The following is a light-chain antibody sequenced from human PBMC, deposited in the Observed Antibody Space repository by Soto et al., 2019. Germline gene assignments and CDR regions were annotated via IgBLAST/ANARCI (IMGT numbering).Light chain of an antibody. J-gene: IGLJ1*01. CDR1: SSNIGAGYD. CDR2: DNS. CDR3: QAYDSSLSGYV. V-gene: IGLV1-40*01. Sequence: QSVLTQPPSVSGAPGQRVTISCTGSSSNIGAGYDVHWYQQLPGTAPKLLIYDNSNRPSGVPDRFSGSKSGTSASLAITGLQDDDEADYYCQAYDSSLSGYVFGTGTKVTVL.